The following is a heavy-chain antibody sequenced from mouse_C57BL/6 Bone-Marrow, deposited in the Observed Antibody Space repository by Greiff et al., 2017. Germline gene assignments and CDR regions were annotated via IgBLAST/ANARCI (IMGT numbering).Heavy chain of an antibody. CDR1: GFTFSSYA. CDR3: TRDQLPPDV. CDR2: ISSGGDYI. Sequence: EVKLVESGEGLVKPGGSLKLSCAASGFTFSSYAMSWVRPTPEKRLEWVAYISSGGDYIYYADTVKGRFTISRDNARNTLYLQRSSLKSEDTAMYYCTRDQLPPDVWGTGTTVTVSA. V-gene: IGHV5-9-1*02. J-gene: IGHJ1*03. D-gene: IGHD4-1*02.